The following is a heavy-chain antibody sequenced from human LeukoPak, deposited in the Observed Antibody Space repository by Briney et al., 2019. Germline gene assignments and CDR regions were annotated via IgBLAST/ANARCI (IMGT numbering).Heavy chain of an antibody. D-gene: IGHD5/OR15-5a*01. CDR3: ARESTRERPGH. CDR1: GGSISSSSYY. V-gene: IGHV3-7*01. J-gene: IGHJ4*02. CDR2: MNEDGGDK. Sequence: ETLSLTCTVSGGSISSSSYYWGWIRQPPGKGLEWVANMNEDGGDKNYVDSVKGRFTISRDNAENSLYLQMNSLRVEDTAVYYCARESTRERPGHWGQGTLVTVSS.